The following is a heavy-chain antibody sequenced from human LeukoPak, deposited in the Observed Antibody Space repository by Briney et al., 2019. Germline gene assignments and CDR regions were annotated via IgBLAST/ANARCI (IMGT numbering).Heavy chain of an antibody. J-gene: IGHJ6*02. CDR2: INPNSGGT. V-gene: IGHV1-2*04. CDR3: ARDKGYDSSGYYYLTDYYGMDV. CDR1: GYTFTSHY. D-gene: IGHD3-22*01. Sequence: ASVKVSCKASGYTFTSHYMHWVRQAPGQGLEWMGWINPNSGGTNYAQKFQGWVTMTRDTSISTAYMELSRLRSDDTAVYYCARDKGYDSSGYYYLTDYYGMDVWGQGTTVTVSS.